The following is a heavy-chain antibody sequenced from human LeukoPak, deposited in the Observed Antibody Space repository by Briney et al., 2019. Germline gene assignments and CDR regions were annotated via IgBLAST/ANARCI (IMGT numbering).Heavy chain of an antibody. CDR1: GGSISSYY. CDR3: AREDRYCSGGTCYY. Sequence: SETLSLTCTVSGGSISSYYWSWIRQPAGKGLEWIGRIYTSGSTNYNPSLKSRITISVDTSKNQFSLKLSSVTAADTAVYYCAREDRYCSGGTCYYWGQGTLVTVSS. CDR2: IYTSGST. V-gene: IGHV4-4*07. J-gene: IGHJ4*02. D-gene: IGHD2-15*01.